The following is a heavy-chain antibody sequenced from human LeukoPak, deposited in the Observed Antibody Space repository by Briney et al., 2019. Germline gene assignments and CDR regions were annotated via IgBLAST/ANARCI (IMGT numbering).Heavy chain of an antibody. J-gene: IGHJ4*02. CDR2: INHSGGIT. CDR3: ARAYYYDSSGPIHYFDY. D-gene: IGHD3-22*01. Sequence: ASVKVSCKASGYTFTTYHMHWVRQAPGQGLEWMGVINHSGGITSYAQKFQGRVTMTRDTSTSTVNMELSSLRSEDTAVYYCARAYYYDSSGPIHYFDYWGQGTLVTVSP. CDR1: GYTFTTYH. V-gene: IGHV1-46*01.